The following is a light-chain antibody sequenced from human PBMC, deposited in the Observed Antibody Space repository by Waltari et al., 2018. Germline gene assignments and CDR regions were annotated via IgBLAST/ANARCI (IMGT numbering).Light chain of an antibody. V-gene: IGKV1-8*01. CDR1: QGISSY. J-gene: IGKJ2*01. CDR2: AAS. CDR3: QQYYSYPMYT. Sequence: AIRMTQSPASVSASTGDRVTITCRACQGISSYLAWYQQKPGKAPKLLIYAASTLQSGVPSRFSGSGSGTDFTLTISCLQSEDFATYYCQQYYSYPMYTFGQGTKLEIK.